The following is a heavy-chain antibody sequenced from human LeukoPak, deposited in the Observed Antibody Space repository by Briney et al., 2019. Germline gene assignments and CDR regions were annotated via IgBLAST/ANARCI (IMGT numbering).Heavy chain of an antibody. CDR1: GYTFTSYD. D-gene: IGHD1-1*01. V-gene: IGHV1-8*01. CDR3: ARGQNAAHYYQYYYMDV. CDR2: MNPNTGNT. Sequence: ASVKVSCKASGYTFTSYDINWVRQAPGQGLEWMGWMNPNTGNTGYAQKFQGRFTMTRDTSISTAYMELSSLRSEDTAVYYCARGQNAAHYYQYYYMDVWGKGTTVTISS. J-gene: IGHJ6*03.